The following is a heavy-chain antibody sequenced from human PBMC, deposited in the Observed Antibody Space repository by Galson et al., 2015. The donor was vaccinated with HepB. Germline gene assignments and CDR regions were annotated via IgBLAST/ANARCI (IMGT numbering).Heavy chain of an antibody. CDR1: GFTFSDYY. D-gene: IGHD1-26*01. CDR3: ARGEGANDWFDP. V-gene: IGHV3-11*01. CDR2: ISSSGNVV. J-gene: IGHJ5*02. Sequence: SLRLSCAASGFTFSDYYMNWIRQAPGKGLEWVSYISSSGNVVHYTDPVRGRFTISRDNAKNSLYLQMNSLRTEDTAMYYCARGEGANDWFDPWGQGTLVTVSS.